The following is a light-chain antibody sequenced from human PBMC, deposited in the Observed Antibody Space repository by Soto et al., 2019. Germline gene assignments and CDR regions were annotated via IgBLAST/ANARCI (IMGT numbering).Light chain of an antibody. Sequence: DIQMTQSPSSLSASVGDRVTITCQASQDISNYLNWYQQKPGKAPKLLIYDASNLETGVPSRFSGSGSGKDFTFTISSLQPEDIATYYCQQYDNPLFTFGPGTKVDIK. CDR1: QDISNY. CDR2: DAS. J-gene: IGKJ3*01. CDR3: QQYDNPLFT. V-gene: IGKV1-33*01.